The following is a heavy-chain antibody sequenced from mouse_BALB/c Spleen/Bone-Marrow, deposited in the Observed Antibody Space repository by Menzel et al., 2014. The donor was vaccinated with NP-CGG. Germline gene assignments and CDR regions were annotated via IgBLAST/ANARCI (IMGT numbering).Heavy chain of an antibody. D-gene: IGHD3-3*01. CDR3: GRAWFAY. V-gene: IGHV5-4*02. CDR1: GLTFSDYY. J-gene: IGHJ3*01. CDR2: ISDGGSYT. Sequence: VQLQQSGGGLVKPGGSLKLSCAASGLTFSDYYMYWVRQTPEKRLEWVATISDGGSYTYYPDSVKGRFTISRDNAKNNLYLQMSSLKSEDTAMYYCGRAWFAYWGQGTLVTVSA.